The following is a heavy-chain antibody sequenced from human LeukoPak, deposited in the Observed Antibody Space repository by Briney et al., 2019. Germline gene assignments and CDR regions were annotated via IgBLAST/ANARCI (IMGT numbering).Heavy chain of an antibody. Sequence: GGSLRLSCAASGVAVSSNYMSWVRQAPGKGLEWVSVIYSGGSTYYADSVKGRFTISRDNSKNTLYLQMNSLRAEDTAVYYCARTMVRDLMVGWFDPWGQGTLVTVSS. CDR2: IYSGGST. D-gene: IGHD3-10*01. J-gene: IGHJ5*02. V-gene: IGHV3-53*01. CDR3: ARTMVRDLMVGWFDP. CDR1: GVAVSSNY.